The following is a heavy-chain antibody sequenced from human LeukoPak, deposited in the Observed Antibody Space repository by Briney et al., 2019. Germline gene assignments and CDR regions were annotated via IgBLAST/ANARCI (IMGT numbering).Heavy chain of an antibody. CDR3: AKDSHRTGSYSGTYPYYFDY. CDR2: IRHDGSYK. Sequence: GSLRLSCAASGFTFSTYGMHWVRQAPGKGLEWVAFIRHDGSYKYYAASVMGRFTISRDISKDTLYLQLNSLRVEDTAVCYCAKDSHRTGSYSGTYPYYFDYWGQGTLVSVSS. V-gene: IGHV3-30*02. CDR1: GFTFSTYG. D-gene: IGHD3-10*01. J-gene: IGHJ4*02.